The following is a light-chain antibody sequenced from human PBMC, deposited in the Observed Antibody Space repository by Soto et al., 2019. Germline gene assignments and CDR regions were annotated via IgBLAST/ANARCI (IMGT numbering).Light chain of an antibody. V-gene: IGLV2-8*01. Sequence: QSALTQPPSASGSPGQSVTISCTGASSDVGGYNFVSWYQHHPGKAPRLMIYDVTQRPSGVPDRFSGSKSGNTASLTVSGLXVDDEAYYYCSSYAGSSIPVAFGGGTKLTVL. J-gene: IGLJ2*01. CDR3: SSYAGSSIPVA. CDR2: DVT. CDR1: SSDVGGYNF.